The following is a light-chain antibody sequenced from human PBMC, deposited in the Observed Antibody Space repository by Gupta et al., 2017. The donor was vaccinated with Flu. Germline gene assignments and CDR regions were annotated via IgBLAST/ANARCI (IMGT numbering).Light chain of an antibody. Sequence: EIVLTQSTRTLSLSPGERATRSCRASQNVYNNYLAWYQQKPGQAPRLLIYAASSRLTGIPDRVSGSGSGTDFTLTISRLEPEVFAVYYCQKGSSSPTFGQGTKVEIK. CDR2: AAS. V-gene: IGKV3-20*01. CDR3: QKGSSSPT. CDR1: QNVYNNY. J-gene: IGKJ1*01.